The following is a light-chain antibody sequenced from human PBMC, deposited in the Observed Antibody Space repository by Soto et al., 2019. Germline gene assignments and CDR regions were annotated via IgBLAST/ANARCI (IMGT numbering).Light chain of an antibody. CDR3: SSSTSASTPLV. CDR1: GSDVGGYNY. CDR2: DVS. V-gene: IGLV2-14*01. Sequence: QSALTQPASVSGSPGQSITISCTGTGSDVGGYNYVSWYQQHPGKAPKVMIYDVSNRPSGVSNRFSGSKSGNTASLTISGLQAEDEAAYYCSSSTSASTPLVFGGGTKLTVL. J-gene: IGLJ2*01.